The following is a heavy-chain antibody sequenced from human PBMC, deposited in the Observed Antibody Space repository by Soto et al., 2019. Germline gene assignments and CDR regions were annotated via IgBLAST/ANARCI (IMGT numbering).Heavy chain of an antibody. D-gene: IGHD2-2*01. Sequence: QVNLVQSGAEVKEPGDSVRVSCRTSGYTFTSYGINWVRQAPGQGLEWMGGVSTYNADTKYTPRLQGRVTMTTDTSTSTANLELRSLMSDDTAIYYCARGYCNSPNCSGRDWFDPWGQGTLVTVS. CDR1: GYTFTSYG. J-gene: IGHJ5*02. CDR2: VSTYNADT. V-gene: IGHV1-18*01. CDR3: ARGYCNSPNCSGRDWFDP.